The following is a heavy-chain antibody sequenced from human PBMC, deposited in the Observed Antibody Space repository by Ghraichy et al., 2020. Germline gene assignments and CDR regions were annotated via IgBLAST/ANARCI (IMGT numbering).Heavy chain of an antibody. D-gene: IGHD6-19*01. J-gene: IGHJ5*02. CDR2: IYNSGST. CDR3: ARDVGSSGWNWFDP. V-gene: IGHV4-59*01. Sequence: SETLSLTCTVSGGSISSYYWSWIRQPPGKGLEWIGYIYNSGSTNYNPSLKSRVTISVDTSKNQFSLKLRSVTAADTAVYYCARDVGSSGWNWFDPWGQGTLVTVSS. CDR1: GGSISSYY.